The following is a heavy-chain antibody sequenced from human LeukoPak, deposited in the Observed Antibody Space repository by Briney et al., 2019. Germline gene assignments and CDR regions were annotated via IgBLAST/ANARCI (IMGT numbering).Heavy chain of an antibody. V-gene: IGHV4-59*01. J-gene: IGHJ4*02. D-gene: IGHD6-13*01. CDR2: VYSSGST. CDR1: GGSISTYY. Sequence: SETLSLTCTISGGSISTYYWSWIRQPPGKGLEWIGYVYSSGSTDYNPSLKSRVTISLDTSRNQFSLNVTSITTADTAVYYCARLTYSTSWYYFDFWGQGTLVTVSS. CDR3: ARLTYSTSWYYFDF.